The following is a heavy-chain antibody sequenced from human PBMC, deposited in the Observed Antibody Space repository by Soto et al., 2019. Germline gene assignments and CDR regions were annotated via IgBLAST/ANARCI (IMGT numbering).Heavy chain of an antibody. D-gene: IGHD3-22*01. V-gene: IGHV4-34*01. CDR2: INHSGST. J-gene: IGHJ4*02. CDR3: ARSPNYYDSSGYYY. Sequence: KTSETLSLTCAVYGGSFSGYYWSWIRQPPGKGLEWIGEINHSGSTNYNPSLKSRVTISVDTSKNQFSLKLSSVTAADTAVYYCARSPNYYDSSGYYYWGQGTLVTVSS. CDR1: GGSFSGYY.